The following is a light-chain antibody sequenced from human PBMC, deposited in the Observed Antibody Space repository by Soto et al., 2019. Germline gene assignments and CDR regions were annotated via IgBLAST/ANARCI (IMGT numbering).Light chain of an antibody. Sequence: DIQMTQAPCTLSASLVYRLTITCRASQSFSTWLAWYQQKPGKAPKLLIYKTSTLESGVPSRFSGTGSGTEFTLTINSLQPDDFATYYCLQYTNDWTFGQGTKVDIK. CDR2: KTS. J-gene: IGKJ1*01. V-gene: IGKV1-5*03. CDR1: QSFSTW. CDR3: LQYTNDWT.